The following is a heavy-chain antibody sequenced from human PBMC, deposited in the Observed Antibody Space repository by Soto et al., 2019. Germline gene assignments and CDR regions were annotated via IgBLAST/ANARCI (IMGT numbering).Heavy chain of an antibody. V-gene: IGHV3-30*18. CDR3: AKEPIPVYYYYGMDV. CDR2: ISYDGSNK. J-gene: IGHJ6*02. CDR1: GFTFSSYG. Sequence: QVQLVESGGGVVQPGRSLRLSCAASGFTFSSYGMHWVRQAPGKGLEWVAVISYDGSNKYYADSVKGRFTISSDNSKNTLYLQMTSLRAEATAVYYCAKEPIPVYYYYGMDVWGQGTTVTVSS.